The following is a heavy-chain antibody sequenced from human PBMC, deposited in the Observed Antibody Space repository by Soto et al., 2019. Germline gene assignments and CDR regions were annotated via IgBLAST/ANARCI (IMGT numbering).Heavy chain of an antibody. CDR3: ARLKTAFDY. CDR2: ISNTGST. Sequence: SETLSLTCTVSGDSISSFYWSWIRQPPGKGLEWIGYISNTGSTNYNPSLESRVTISVDASKNHLFLKMTSVTAADTAVYYCARLKTAFDYWGHGILVTVSS. V-gene: IGHV4-59*01. J-gene: IGHJ4*01. CDR1: GDSISSFY. D-gene: IGHD5-18*01.